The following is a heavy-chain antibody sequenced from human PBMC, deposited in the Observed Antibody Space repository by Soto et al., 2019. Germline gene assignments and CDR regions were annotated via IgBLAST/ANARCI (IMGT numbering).Heavy chain of an antibody. V-gene: IGHV4-4*07. CDR3: ARDGTSAMVRGVIIPYYYYYGMDV. J-gene: IGHJ6*02. D-gene: IGHD3-10*01. CDR2: IYTSGST. Sequence: QVQLQESGPGLVKPSETLSLTCTVSGGSISSYYWSWIRQPAGKGLEWIGRIYTSGSTNYNPSLKSRVTMSVDTSKNQFSLKLSSVTAADTAVYYCARDGTSAMVRGVIIPYYYYYGMDVWGQGTTVTVSS. CDR1: GGSISSYY.